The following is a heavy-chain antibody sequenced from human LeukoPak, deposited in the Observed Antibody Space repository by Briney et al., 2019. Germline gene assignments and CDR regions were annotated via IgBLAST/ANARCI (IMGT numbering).Heavy chain of an antibody. J-gene: IGHJ5*02. CDR3: ARSGYGSGSYYPPNWFNP. CDR2: INWNGGST. Sequence: GGSLRLSCAASGFTFDDYGMSWVRQAPGKGLEWVSGINWNGGSTGYADSVKGRFTISRDNAKNTLYLQMNSLRAEDTAVYYCARSGYGSGSYYPPNWFNPWGQGTLVTVSS. V-gene: IGHV3-20*04. D-gene: IGHD3-10*01. CDR1: GFTFDDYG.